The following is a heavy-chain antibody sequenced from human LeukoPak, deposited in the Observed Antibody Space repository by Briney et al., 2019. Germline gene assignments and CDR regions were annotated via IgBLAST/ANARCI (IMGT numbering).Heavy chain of an antibody. CDR2: THYSGNT. CDR1: GGSISSSSYY. D-gene: IGHD1-26*01. Sequence: SETLPLTCTVSGGSISSSSYYWGWIRQPPGKGLEWIGYTHYSGNTAYNPSLKSRVTTSVDTSKNQFSLNLSSVTAADTAVYYCARWGARLNAFDIWGQGTMVTVSS. V-gene: IGHV4-61*05. J-gene: IGHJ3*02. CDR3: ARWGARLNAFDI.